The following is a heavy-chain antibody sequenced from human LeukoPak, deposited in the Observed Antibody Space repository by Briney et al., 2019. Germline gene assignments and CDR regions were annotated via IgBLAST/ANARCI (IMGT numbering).Heavy chain of an antibody. CDR1: GFTFSSYG. Sequence: GGSLRLSCAASGFTFSSYGMHWVRQAPGKGLEWVVVISYDGSNKYYADSVKGRFTISRDNSKNTLYLQMNSLRAEDTAVYYCAKADYGSGSYYKDFDYWGQGTLVTVSS. D-gene: IGHD3-10*01. CDR2: ISYDGSNK. CDR3: AKADYGSGSYYKDFDY. J-gene: IGHJ4*02. V-gene: IGHV3-30*18.